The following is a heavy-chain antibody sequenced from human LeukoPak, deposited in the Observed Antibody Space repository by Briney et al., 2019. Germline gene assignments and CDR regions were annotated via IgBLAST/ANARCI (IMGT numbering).Heavy chain of an antibody. CDR2: FYYSEST. CDR1: AGLISSSSYY. CDR3: ARTAGIAVAGSRQYFDY. Sequence: PSDTLSLTCTVSAGLISSSSYYWGWIRQPPGKGLEWIGSFYYSESTYYNPSLKSRVTISVDTSKNQFTLKLSSVTAADTAVYYCARTAGIAVAGSRQYFDYWGQGTLVTVSS. J-gene: IGHJ4*02. V-gene: IGHV4-39*01. D-gene: IGHD6-19*01.